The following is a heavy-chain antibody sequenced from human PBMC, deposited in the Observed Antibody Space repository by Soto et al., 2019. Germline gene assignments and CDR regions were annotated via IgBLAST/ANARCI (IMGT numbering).Heavy chain of an antibody. J-gene: IGHJ5*02. CDR1: GYTFTSYD. D-gene: IGHD2-2*01. CDR3: ARATDIVVVPAATANWFDP. Sequence: ASVKVSCKASGYTFTSYDINWVRQATGQGLEWMGWMNPNSGNTGYAQKFQGRVTMTRNTSISTAYMELSSLRSEDTAVYYCARATDIVVVPAATANWFDPWGQGTLVTVSS. CDR2: MNPNSGNT. V-gene: IGHV1-8*01.